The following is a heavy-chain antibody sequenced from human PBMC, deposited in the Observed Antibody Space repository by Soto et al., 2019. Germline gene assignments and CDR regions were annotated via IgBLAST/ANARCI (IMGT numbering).Heavy chain of an antibody. CDR2: INPSGGST. CDR1: GYTFTSYY. D-gene: IGHD3-3*01. CDR3: ARADYDFWSGYPEDNWFDP. Sequence: ASVKVSCKASGYTFTSYYRHWVRQAPGQGLEWMGIINPSGGSTSYAQKFQGRVTMTRDTSTSTVYMELSSLRSEDTAVYYCARADYDFWSGYPEDNWFDPWGQGTLVTVSS. V-gene: IGHV1-46*03. J-gene: IGHJ5*02.